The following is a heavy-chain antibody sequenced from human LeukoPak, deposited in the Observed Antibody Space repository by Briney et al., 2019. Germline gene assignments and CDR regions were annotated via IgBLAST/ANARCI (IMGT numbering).Heavy chain of an antibody. CDR2: INPGDSDT. CDR1: GYSFTSSW. CDR3: ARQPGAGWFDP. V-gene: IGHV5-51*01. D-gene: IGHD3-10*01. J-gene: IGHJ5*02. Sequence: XESLKISCQASGYSFTSSWIGWARRMPGKGLEWMAIINPGDSDTRYSPSFQGQVTISADKSISTVYLQWGSLKASDTAMYYCARQPGAGWFDPWGQGTLVTVSS.